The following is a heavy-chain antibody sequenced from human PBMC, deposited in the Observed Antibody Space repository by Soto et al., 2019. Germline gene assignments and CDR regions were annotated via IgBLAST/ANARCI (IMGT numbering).Heavy chain of an antibody. Sequence: ASVKVSCKASGYTFTGYYMHWVRQAPGQGLEWMGWINPNSGGTNYAQKFQGRVTMTRDTSISTAYMELSRLRSDDTAVYYCARDQVIGDQRYYYYYYGMDVWGQGTTVTVSS. V-gene: IGHV1-2*02. CDR1: GYTFTGYY. D-gene: IGHD2-21*02. J-gene: IGHJ6*02. CDR3: ARDQVIGDQRYYYYYYGMDV. CDR2: INPNSGGT.